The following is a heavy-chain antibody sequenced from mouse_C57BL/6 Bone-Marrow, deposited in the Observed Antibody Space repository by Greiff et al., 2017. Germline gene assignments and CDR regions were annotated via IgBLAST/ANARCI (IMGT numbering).Heavy chain of an antibody. CDR3: ARLYGSSYFYAMDY. D-gene: IGHD1-1*01. J-gene: IGHJ4*01. CDR1: GFTFSDYY. Sequence: EVKLMESEGGLVQPGSSMKLSCTASGFTFSDYYMAWVRQVPEKGLEWVANINYDGSSTYYLDSLKSRFIISGDNAKNILYLQMSSLKSEDTATYYCARLYGSSYFYAMDYWGQGTSVTVSS. V-gene: IGHV5-16*01. CDR2: INYDGSST.